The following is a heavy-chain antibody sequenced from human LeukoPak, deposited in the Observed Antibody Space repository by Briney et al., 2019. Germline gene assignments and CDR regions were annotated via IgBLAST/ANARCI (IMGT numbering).Heavy chain of an antibody. CDR2: IIPIFGTA. J-gene: IGHJ6*02. D-gene: IGHD2-2*01. CDR3: AREGKICSSTSCSYYYYGMDV. Sequence: SVKVSCKASGGTFSSYAISWVRQAPGQGLEWVGGIIPIFGTANYAQKFQGRVTITADESTSTAYMELSSLRSEDTAVYYCAREGKICSSTSCSYYYYGMDVWGQGTTVTVSS. CDR1: GGTFSSYA. V-gene: IGHV1-69*13.